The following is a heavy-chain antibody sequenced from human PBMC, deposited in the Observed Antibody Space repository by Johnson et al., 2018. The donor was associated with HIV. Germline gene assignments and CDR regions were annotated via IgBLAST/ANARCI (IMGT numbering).Heavy chain of an antibody. V-gene: IGHV3-66*01. CDR1: GLTVSSNY. J-gene: IGHJ3*02. D-gene: IGHD3-9*01. CDR2: IYSGGST. CDR3: ARDPYYDFLTGPRDAFDI. Sequence: VQLVESGGGLVQPGGSLRLSCVASGLTVSSNYMTWVRQSPGKGLECVSVIYSGGSTYYADSVKGRFTISRDTSKNTLYLQMNSLRAEDTAVYYCARDPYYDFLTGPRDAFDIWGQGTMVTVSS.